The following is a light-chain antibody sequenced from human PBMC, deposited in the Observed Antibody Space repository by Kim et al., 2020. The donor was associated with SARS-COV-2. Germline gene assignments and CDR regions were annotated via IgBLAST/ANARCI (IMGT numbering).Light chain of an antibody. Sequence: QSALTQPPSASGSPGQAVTISCIGTSSDFVDYNHVSWYQQHPGKVPRLLIYEVFKRPSGVPERFSGSKSGNTASLTVSGLQADDEADYFCSSYAGNTLVIFGGGTQLTVL. CDR3: SSYAGNTLVI. V-gene: IGLV2-8*01. CDR1: SSDFVDYNH. J-gene: IGLJ2*01. CDR2: EVF.